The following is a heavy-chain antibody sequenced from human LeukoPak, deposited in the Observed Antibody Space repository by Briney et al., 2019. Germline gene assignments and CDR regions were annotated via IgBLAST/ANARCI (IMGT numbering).Heavy chain of an antibody. J-gene: IGHJ3*02. CDR1: GGSISSSN. V-gene: IGHV3-21*01. Sequence: PTETLSLTCTVSGGSISSSNYYWGWIRQPPGKGLEWVSSISSSSSYIYYADSVKGRFTISRDNAKNSLYLQMNSLRAEDTAVYYCARYCSSTSCSSDAFDIWGQGTMVTVSS. CDR3: ARYCSSTSCSSDAFDI. CDR2: ISSSSSYI. D-gene: IGHD2-2*01.